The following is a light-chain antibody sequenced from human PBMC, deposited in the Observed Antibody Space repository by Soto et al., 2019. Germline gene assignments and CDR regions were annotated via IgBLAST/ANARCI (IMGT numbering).Light chain of an antibody. V-gene: IGLV1-47*01. CDR2: RNN. CDR3: AAWDDSLNNLV. J-gene: IGLJ1*01. CDR1: SSNIGSRY. Sequence: QPVLTQPPSASGTPGQRVTFSCSGSSSNIGSRYVYWYQQLPGTAPKLLIHRNNHRPSGVPDRFSGSKSGTSASLAISGLRSEDEADYYCAAWDDSLNNLVFGTGTKLTVL.